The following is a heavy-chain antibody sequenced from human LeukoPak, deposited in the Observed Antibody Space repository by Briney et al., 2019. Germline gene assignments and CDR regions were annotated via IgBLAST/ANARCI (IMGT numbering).Heavy chain of an antibody. CDR2: ISGSGGST. Sequence: GGSLRLSCAATGFTFSSYAMSWVRQAPGKGLEWVSAISGSGGSTYYADSVKGRFTISRDNSKNTLYLQMNSLRAEDTAVYYCAKEGAMITFGGVIVTWGQGTLVTVSS. CDR1: GFTFSSYA. V-gene: IGHV3-23*01. J-gene: IGHJ4*02. D-gene: IGHD3-16*02. CDR3: AKEGAMITFGGVIVT.